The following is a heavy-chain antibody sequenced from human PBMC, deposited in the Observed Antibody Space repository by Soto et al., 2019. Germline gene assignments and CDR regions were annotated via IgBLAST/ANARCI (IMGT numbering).Heavy chain of an antibody. CDR3: ARYSNNWFQTEGMDV. V-gene: IGHV4-4*07. CDR1: VDSITTYY. Sequence: SETLSLTCTVSVDSITTYYWSWVRQPAGKGLELIGRIDTSVNTNYNSSLNTRVTMSIDTSKKQFSLKLTSVTAADTAIYYCARYSNNWFQTEGMDVWGQGTTVTVSS. J-gene: IGHJ6*02. D-gene: IGHD6-13*01. CDR2: IDTSVNT.